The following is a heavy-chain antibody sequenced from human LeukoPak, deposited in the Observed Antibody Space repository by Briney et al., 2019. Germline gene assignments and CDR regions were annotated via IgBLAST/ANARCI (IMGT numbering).Heavy chain of an antibody. Sequence: QPGGSLRLSCAASGFTVSNNYMSWVRQAPGKGLEWVSVIYSGGGTYYADSVKGRFTISRDNSKNTLYLQMNSLRADDTAVYYCARGAYCSGGRCPGAFDIWGQGTMVTVSS. CDR3: ARGAYCSGGRCPGAFDI. CDR1: GFTVSNNY. V-gene: IGHV3-66*01. CDR2: IYSGGGT. D-gene: IGHD2-15*01. J-gene: IGHJ3*02.